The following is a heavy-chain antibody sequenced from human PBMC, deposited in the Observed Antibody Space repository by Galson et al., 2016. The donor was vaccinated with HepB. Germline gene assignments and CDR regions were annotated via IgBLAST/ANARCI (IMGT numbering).Heavy chain of an antibody. V-gene: IGHV3-30*03. CDR2: ISYDGSNK. Sequence: SLRLSCAASGFRFSSYGIHWVRQAPGKGLEWVAFISYDGSNKYYADSVKGRITISRDNSKNTVYLQMNTLRPEDTAVYYCAIKWGASFDYLGQGTMVTVSS. D-gene: IGHD1-26*01. CDR1: GFRFSSYG. J-gene: IGHJ4*02. CDR3: AIKWGASFDY.